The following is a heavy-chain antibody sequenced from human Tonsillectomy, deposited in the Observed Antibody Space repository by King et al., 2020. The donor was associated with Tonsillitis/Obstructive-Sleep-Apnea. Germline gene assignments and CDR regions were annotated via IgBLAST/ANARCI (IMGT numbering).Heavy chain of an antibody. Sequence: VQLVESGAEVKKPGSSVKVSCKASGGTFSSYAINWVRQAPGQGLEWMGRIIPVLGIVNYAQKFQGRVTITADKSTSTAYMELSSLISCETAMYYCASSLISFGASLDYWGQETLVTVSS. V-gene: IGHV1-69*09. J-gene: IGHJ4*02. CDR3: ASSLISFGASLDY. CDR1: GGTFSSYA. CDR2: IIPVLGIV. D-gene: IGHD3-10*01.